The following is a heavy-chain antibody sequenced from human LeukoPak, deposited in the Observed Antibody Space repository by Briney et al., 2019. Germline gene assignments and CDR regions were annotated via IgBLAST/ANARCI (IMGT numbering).Heavy chain of an antibody. Sequence: PGGSLRLSCAASGFTFRSYGMHWVRRAPGKGLEWVAVIWYDGSNKYYVDSVKGRFTISRDNSKNTLYLQMSSLKVEDTAVYYCARGGSYYDYWGQGTLVTVSS. CDR2: IWYDGSNK. V-gene: IGHV3-33*01. D-gene: IGHD1-26*01. CDR3: ARGGSYYDY. CDR1: GFTFRSYG. J-gene: IGHJ4*02.